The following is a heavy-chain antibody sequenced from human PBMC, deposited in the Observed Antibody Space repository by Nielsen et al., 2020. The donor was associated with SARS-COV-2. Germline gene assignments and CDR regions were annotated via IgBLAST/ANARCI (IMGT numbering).Heavy chain of an antibody. D-gene: IGHD2-8*01. V-gene: IGHV1-69*13. CDR2: IIPIFGTA. CDR1: GGTFSSYA. CDR3: ARGISLWGMGWFDP. Sequence: SVKVSCKASGGTFSSYAISWVRQAPGQGLEWMGGIIPIFGTANYAQKFQGRVTITADESTSTAYMELRSLRSEDTAVYYCARGISLWGMGWFDPWGQGTLVTVSS. J-gene: IGHJ5*02.